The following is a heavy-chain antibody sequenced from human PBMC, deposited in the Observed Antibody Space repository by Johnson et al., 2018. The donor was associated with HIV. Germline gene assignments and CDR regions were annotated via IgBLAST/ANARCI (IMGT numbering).Heavy chain of an antibody. Sequence: VQLVESGGGLVKPVGSLRLSCAASGFTFSNAWMSWVRQAPGKGLEWVGRIKSKTDGGTTDYAAPVKGRFTISRDDSKNTLYLQMKSLKTEDTAVYYCTTDDITGTDDAFDIWGQGTMVTVSS. CDR2: IKSKTDGGTT. CDR1: GFTFSNAW. V-gene: IGHV3-15*01. J-gene: IGHJ3*02. D-gene: IGHD1/OR15-1a*01. CDR3: TTDDITGTDDAFDI.